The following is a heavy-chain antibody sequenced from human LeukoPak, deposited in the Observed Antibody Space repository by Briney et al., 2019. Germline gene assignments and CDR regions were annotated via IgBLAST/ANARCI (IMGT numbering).Heavy chain of an antibody. Sequence: SGGSLRLSCAASGFTFSSYSMNWVRQAPGKGLEWVSFISSSDSTIYYADSVKGRFTISRDNAKNSLYLQMNSLRAEDTAVYYCARGLFSRYMDVWGKGTTVTVSS. V-gene: IGHV3-48*01. CDR3: ARGLFSRYMDV. D-gene: IGHD3-22*01. CDR2: ISSSDSTI. CDR1: GFTFSSYS. J-gene: IGHJ6*03.